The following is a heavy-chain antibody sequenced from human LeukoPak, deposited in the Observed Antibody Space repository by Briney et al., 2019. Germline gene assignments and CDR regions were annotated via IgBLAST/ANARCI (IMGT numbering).Heavy chain of an antibody. J-gene: IGHJ4*02. CDR3: ARMRIVGATGSFDY. Sequence: ASVKVFCKASGYTFTSYGISWVRQAPGQGLEWMGWISAYNGNTNYAQKLQGRVTMTTDTSTSTAYMELRSLRSDDTAVYYCARMRIVGATGSFDYWGQGTLVTVSS. D-gene: IGHD1-26*01. CDR1: GYTFTSYG. V-gene: IGHV1-18*01. CDR2: ISAYNGNT.